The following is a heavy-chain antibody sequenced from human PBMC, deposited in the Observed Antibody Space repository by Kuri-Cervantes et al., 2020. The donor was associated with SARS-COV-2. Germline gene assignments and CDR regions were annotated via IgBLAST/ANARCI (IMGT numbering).Heavy chain of an antibody. CDR3: ARQKPYYDSSGLLDY. Sequence: GSLRLSCTVSGYSISSGYYWGWIRQSPGKGLEWIGSIYHSGSTNYNPSPKSRVTISVDTSKNQFSLKLSSVTAADTAVYYCARQKPYYDSSGLLDYWGQGTLVTVSS. CDR1: GYSISSGYY. V-gene: IGHV4-38-2*02. J-gene: IGHJ4*02. D-gene: IGHD3-22*01. CDR2: IYHSGST.